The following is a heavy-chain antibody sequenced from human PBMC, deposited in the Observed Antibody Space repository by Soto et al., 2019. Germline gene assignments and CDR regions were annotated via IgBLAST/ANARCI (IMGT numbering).Heavy chain of an antibody. Sequence: PGESLKISWAASGFTFSSDCMHWVRQTPGKGLESVAVIWFDGSNKHYADSVKGRFTISRDNSKNTLYLQMNSLRAEDTALYYCARENTSSYTGDYWGEGSLGTVSS. CDR2: IWFDGSNK. V-gene: IGHV3-33*01. CDR3: ARENTSSYTGDY. J-gene: IGHJ4*02. D-gene: IGHD6-6*01. CDR1: GFTFSSDC.